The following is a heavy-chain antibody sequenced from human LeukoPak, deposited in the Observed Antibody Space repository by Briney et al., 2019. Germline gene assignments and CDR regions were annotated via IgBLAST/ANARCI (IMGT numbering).Heavy chain of an antibody. Sequence: ASVKVSCKASGGTFSSYAISWVRQAPGQGLEWMGWINTNSGNPTYAQGFTGRFVFSLDTSVNTAYLQIRRLKAEDTAIYYCARGSVVVAGAYYYMDVWGKGTTVTVSS. V-gene: IGHV7-4-1*02. J-gene: IGHJ6*03. CDR3: ARGSVVVAGAYYYMDV. CDR2: INTNSGNP. D-gene: IGHD2-15*01. CDR1: GGTFSSYA.